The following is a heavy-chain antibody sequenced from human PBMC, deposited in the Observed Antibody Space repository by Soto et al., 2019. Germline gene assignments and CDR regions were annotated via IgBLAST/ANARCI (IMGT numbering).Heavy chain of an antibody. D-gene: IGHD3-10*01. Sequence: GGSLRLSCAASGFTFSSYAMSWVRQAPGKGLEWVSAISGSGGSTYYADSMKGRFTISRDNSKNMLYLQMNSLRVEDTAIYYCAATMYYGSGIYYYKLSNWSPWGQGTQVTVSS. J-gene: IGHJ5*02. V-gene: IGHV3-23*01. CDR3: AATMYYGSGIYYYKLSNWSP. CDR1: GFTFSSYA. CDR2: ISGSGGST.